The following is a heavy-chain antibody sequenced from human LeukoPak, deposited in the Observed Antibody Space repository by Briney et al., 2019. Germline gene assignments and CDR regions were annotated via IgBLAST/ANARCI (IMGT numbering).Heavy chain of an antibody. CDR2: IKSKTDGGTT. CDR1: GFTFSNAW. D-gene: IGHD3-9*01. Sequence: GGSLRLSCAASGFTFSNAWMSWVRQAPGKGLEWVGRIKSKTDGGTTDYAAPVKGGFTISRDDSKNTLYLQMNSLKTEDTAVYYCTTDSSYYDILTGYYTSDAFDIWGQGTMVTVSS. V-gene: IGHV3-15*01. J-gene: IGHJ3*02. CDR3: TTDSSYYDILTGYYTSDAFDI.